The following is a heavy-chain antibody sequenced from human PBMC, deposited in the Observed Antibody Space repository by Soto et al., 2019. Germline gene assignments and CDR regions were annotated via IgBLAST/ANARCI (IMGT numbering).Heavy chain of an antibody. J-gene: IGHJ3*02. V-gene: IGHV1-3*01. CDR1: GYTFTSYA. CDR2: INAGNGNT. D-gene: IGHD2-2*01. CDR3: ATAIADDAFDI. Sequence: ASVKVSCKASGYTFTSYAMHWVRQAPGQRLERMGWINAGNGNTKNSQKFQGRVTITGDTSASTAYMELSSLRSEDTAVYYCATAIADDAFDIWGRGTMVTVS.